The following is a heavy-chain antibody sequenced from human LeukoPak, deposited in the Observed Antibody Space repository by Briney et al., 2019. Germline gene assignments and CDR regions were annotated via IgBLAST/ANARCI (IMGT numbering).Heavy chain of an antibody. V-gene: IGHV3-23*01. CDR1: GFTFRSYA. D-gene: IGHD3-16*01. J-gene: IGHJ4*02. CDR2: ISGSGGST. CDR3: AKGKGDTGGSFDY. Sequence: GGSLRLSCVASGFTFRSYAMNWVRQAPGKGLEWVSGISGSGGSTYYADSVKGRITISRDNSKNTLYLQMNSLRAEDTAVYYCAKGKGDTGGSFDYWGQGTLVTVSA.